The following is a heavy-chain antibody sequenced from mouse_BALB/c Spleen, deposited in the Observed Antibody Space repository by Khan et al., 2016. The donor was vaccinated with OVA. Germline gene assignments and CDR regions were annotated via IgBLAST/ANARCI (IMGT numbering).Heavy chain of an antibody. CDR3: ARNYDYDEGLAY. Sequence: QVQLQQSGPGLVQPSQSLSITCTVSGFSLTTYGVHWVRQSPGKGLEWLGVIWSGGSTGYNAAFISRLSISKASSKSQVFFQMNSLQVNDTAIYYCARNYDYDEGLAYWGQGTLVTVSA. CDR2: IWSGGST. J-gene: IGHJ3*01. D-gene: IGHD2-4*01. V-gene: IGHV2-2*02. CDR1: GFSLTTYG.